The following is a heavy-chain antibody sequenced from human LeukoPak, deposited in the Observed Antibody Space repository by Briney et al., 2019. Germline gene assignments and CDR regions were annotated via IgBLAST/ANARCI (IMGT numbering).Heavy chain of an antibody. V-gene: IGHV1-2*02. Sequence: GASVKVSCKASGYTFTGYYINWVRQAPGQGLEWIGWINPNSGGTNYAQKFQGRVTMTRDTSISTAYMELSRLRSDDTAVYYCARVRYSGYDSYLVFAYWGQGTLVTVSS. D-gene: IGHD5-12*01. CDR2: INPNSGGT. CDR1: GYTFTGYY. CDR3: ARVRYSGYDSYLVFAY. J-gene: IGHJ4*02.